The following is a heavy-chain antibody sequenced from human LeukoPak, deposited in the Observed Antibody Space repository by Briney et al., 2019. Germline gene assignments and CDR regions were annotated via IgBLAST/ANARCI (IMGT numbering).Heavy chain of an antibody. J-gene: IGHJ4*02. Sequence: PGGSLRLSCAASGFTFSSHSMNWVRQAPGKGLEWVSYISSSGSTIYYADSVKGRFTISRDNAKNSLYLQMNSLRAEDTAVYYCARQTSGSYDYWGQGTLVTVSS. CDR3: ARQTSGSYDY. D-gene: IGHD1-26*01. CDR2: ISSSGSTI. V-gene: IGHV3-48*04. CDR1: GFTFSSHS.